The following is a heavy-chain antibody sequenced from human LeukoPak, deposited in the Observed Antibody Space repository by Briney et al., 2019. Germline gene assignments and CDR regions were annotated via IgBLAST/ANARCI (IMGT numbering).Heavy chain of an antibody. CDR2: IYYSGST. Sequence: SETLSLTCTVSGGSISSYYWSWIRQPPGKGLEWIGYIYYSGSTNYNPSLKSRVTISVDTSKNQFSLKLSSVTAADTAVYYCARGPYYYDSSGLGFDYWGQGTLVTVSS. D-gene: IGHD3-22*01. V-gene: IGHV4-59*01. J-gene: IGHJ4*02. CDR1: GGSISSYY. CDR3: ARGPYYYDSSGLGFDY.